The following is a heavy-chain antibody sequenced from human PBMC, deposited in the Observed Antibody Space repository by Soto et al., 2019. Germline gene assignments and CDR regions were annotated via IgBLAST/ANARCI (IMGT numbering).Heavy chain of an antibody. D-gene: IGHD6-13*01. Sequence: QVQLVESGGGGVQPGRSLRLSCAASGFTFSSYAMHWVRQAPGKGLEWVAVISYDGSNKYYADSVKGRFTISRDNSKNTLYLQMNSLRAEDTAVYSCARVGDSRVHSYYYHGKYVWVQGTTLTVS. V-gene: IGHV3-30-3*01. CDR2: ISYDGSNK. CDR1: GFTFSSYA. J-gene: IGHJ6*02. CDR3: ARVGDSRVHSYYYHGKYV.